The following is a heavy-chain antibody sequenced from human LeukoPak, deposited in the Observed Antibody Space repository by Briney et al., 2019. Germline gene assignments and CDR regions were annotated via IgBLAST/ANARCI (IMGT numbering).Heavy chain of an antibody. D-gene: IGHD3-3*01. CDR1: GGTFSSYA. CDR3: ASPDFWSGAHLHAFDI. J-gene: IGHJ3*02. V-gene: IGHV1-69*05. CDR2: IIPIFGTA. Sequence: GASVKVSCKASGGTFSSYAISWVRQAPGQGLEWMGGIIPIFGTANYAQKFQGRVTITTDESTSTAYMELSSLRSVDTAVYYCASPDFWSGAHLHAFDIWGQRTMVTVSS.